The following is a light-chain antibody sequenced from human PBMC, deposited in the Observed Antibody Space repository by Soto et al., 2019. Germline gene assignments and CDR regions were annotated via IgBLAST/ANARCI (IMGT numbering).Light chain of an antibody. CDR3: QQYNNLPYT. V-gene: IGKV1-33*01. Sequence: DIQMTQSPSSLSASLGDRVTITCQASQAISKYLHWYHQRPGKAPILVIYDASNLEAGAPSRFSGGGSGTYFTLTISSLQPEDIGTYFCQQYNNLPYTFGQGTKLDI. CDR2: DAS. CDR1: QAISKY. J-gene: IGKJ2*01.